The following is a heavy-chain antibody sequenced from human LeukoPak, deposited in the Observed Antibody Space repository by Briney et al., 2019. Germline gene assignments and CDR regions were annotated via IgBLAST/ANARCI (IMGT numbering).Heavy chain of an antibody. CDR1: GYTFTGYY. V-gene: IGHV1-2*02. CDR2: INPNSGGT. D-gene: IGHD3-22*01. Sequence: ASVKVSCKDSGYTFTGYYMHWVRQAPGQGLEWMGWINPNSGGTNYAQKFQGRVTMTRDTSISTAYMELSRLRSDDTAVYYCARVSNYYYDSSGYYYSRFDYWGQGTLVTVSS. J-gene: IGHJ4*02. CDR3: ARVSNYYYDSSGYYYSRFDY.